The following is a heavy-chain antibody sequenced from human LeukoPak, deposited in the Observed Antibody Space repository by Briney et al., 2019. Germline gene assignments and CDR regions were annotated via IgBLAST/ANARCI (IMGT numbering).Heavy chain of an antibody. J-gene: IGHJ6*03. CDR1: GGSISSYY. CDR2: IYTSGST. V-gene: IGHV4-4*07. CDR3: ARDFTTLEDYYYYYYMDV. Sequence: PSETLSLTCTVSGGSISSYYWSWIRQPAGKGLEWIGRIYTSGSTNYNPSLKSRVTMSVDTSKNQFSLKLSSVTAADTAVYYCARDFTTLEDYYYYYYMDVWGKGTTVTVSS. D-gene: IGHD4-17*01.